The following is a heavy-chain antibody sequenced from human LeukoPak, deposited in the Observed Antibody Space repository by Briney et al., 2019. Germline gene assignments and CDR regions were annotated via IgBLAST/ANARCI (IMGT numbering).Heavy chain of an antibody. CDR1: GGSMSSYY. Sequence: SETLSLTRSVSGGSMSSYYWSWIRQSPGKGLEWIGYIYHSGSTDYNSSLKSRVTISEDTSKEQFSLKVSSVTAADTAVYYCARDRTLSEVGDGYYLPGGNDYWGQGTLVTVSS. J-gene: IGHJ4*02. V-gene: IGHV4-59*01. CDR3: ARDRTLSEVGDGYYLPGGNDY. CDR2: IYHSGST. D-gene: IGHD3-22*01.